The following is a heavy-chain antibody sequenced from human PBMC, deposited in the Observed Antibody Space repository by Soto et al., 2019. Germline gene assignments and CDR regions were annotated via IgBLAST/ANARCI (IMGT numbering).Heavy chain of an antibody. CDR1: GFTFSSYG. CDR2: ISYDGSSK. J-gene: IGHJ6*02. CDR3: AKDQXFGFGEPPPIGYYGMDV. D-gene: IGHD3-10*01. Sequence: PGGSLRLSCAAPGFTFSSYGMHWVRQAPGKGLEWVAVISYDGSSKYYADSVKGRFTISRDNSKNTLYLQMNSLRAEDTAVYYCAKDQXFGFGEPPPIGYYGMDVWGPGTTVTVSS. V-gene: IGHV3-30*18.